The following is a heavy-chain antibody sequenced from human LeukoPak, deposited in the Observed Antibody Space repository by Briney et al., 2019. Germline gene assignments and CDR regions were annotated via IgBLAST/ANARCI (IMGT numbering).Heavy chain of an antibody. D-gene: IGHD3-22*01. Sequence: GGSLRLSCAASGFTFSSYGMHWVRQAPGKGLEWVTYIRYDGVNAYYADSVKGRFTVSRDLSKHTLYLQMNSLRAEDTAVYYCAKDRGYHYDSSGYYRMDAFDIWGQGTMVTVSS. CDR3: AKDRGYHYDSSGYYRMDAFDI. J-gene: IGHJ3*02. CDR1: GFTFSSYG. CDR2: IRYDGVNA. V-gene: IGHV3-30*02.